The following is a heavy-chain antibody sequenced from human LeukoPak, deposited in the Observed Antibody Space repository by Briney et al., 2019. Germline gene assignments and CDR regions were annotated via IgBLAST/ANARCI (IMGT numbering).Heavy chain of an antibody. Sequence: GGSLRLSCVVSGFTLSSYAMSWVRQAPGKGLEWVANIKQDGSEKYYVDSVKGRFTISRDNAKNSLYLQMNSLRAEDTAVYYCARVSSKATVRGLITKKNYYYYYMDVWGKGTTVTISS. D-gene: IGHD3-10*01. V-gene: IGHV3-7*01. CDR2: IKQDGSEK. J-gene: IGHJ6*03. CDR3: ARVSSKATVRGLITKKNYYYYYMDV. CDR1: GFTLSSYA.